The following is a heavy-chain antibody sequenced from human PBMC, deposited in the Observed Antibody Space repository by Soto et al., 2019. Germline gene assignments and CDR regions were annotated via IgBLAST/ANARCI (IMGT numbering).Heavy chain of an antibody. D-gene: IGHD2-2*01. CDR2: ISGSGGST. CDR1: GFTFSSYA. V-gene: IGHV3-23*01. J-gene: IGHJ4*02. CDR3: AKDPHIVVVPAIYGDYCY. Sequence: GGSLRLSCAASGFTFSSYAMSWVRQAPGKGLEWVSAISGSGGSTYYADSVKGRFTISRDNSKNTLYLQMNSLRAEDTAVYYCAKDPHIVVVPAIYGDYCYWGQGTLVTVSS.